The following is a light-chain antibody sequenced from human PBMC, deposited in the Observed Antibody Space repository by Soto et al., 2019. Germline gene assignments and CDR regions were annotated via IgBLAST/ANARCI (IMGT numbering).Light chain of an antibody. CDR1: QSVSSTF. Sequence: EIVLTQSPGTLSLSPGDSATLSCRASQSVSSTFLAWYQHKPGRPPRLLIHGASSRATGIPDRFTGSGSGTDFTLTISRLEPEDFAVYFCQHYGNSLWTFGQGTKVEIK. J-gene: IGKJ1*01. V-gene: IGKV3-20*01. CDR3: QHYGNSLWT. CDR2: GAS.